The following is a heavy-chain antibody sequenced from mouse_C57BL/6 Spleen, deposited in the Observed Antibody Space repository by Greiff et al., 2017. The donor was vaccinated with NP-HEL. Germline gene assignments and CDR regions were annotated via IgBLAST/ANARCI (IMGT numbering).Heavy chain of an antibody. V-gene: IGHV5-17*01. D-gene: IGHD2-3*01. CDR3: ARPDYAGYYPWFAY. CDR2: ISSGSSTI. CDR1: GFTFSDYG. J-gene: IGHJ3*01. Sequence: EVQLVESGGGLVKPGGSLKLSCAASGFTFSDYGMHWVRQAPEKGLEWVAYISSGSSTIYYADTVKGRFTISRDNAKNTLFLQMTSLRSEDTAMYYCARPDYAGYYPWFAYWGQGTLVTVSA.